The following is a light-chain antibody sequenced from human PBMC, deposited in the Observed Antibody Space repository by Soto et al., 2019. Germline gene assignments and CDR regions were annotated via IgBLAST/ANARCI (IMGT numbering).Light chain of an antibody. CDR1: SKDVGDFNY. CDR3: SSYTSIYTCV. Sequence: QSVLTQPASVSGSPGQSITISCTGTSKDVGDFNYVSWYQQHPGKAPKLIIHDVSHRPSGVSNRFSGSKSGNTASLTISGLQAEDEADYYCSSYTSIYTCVFGTGTKVTVL. CDR2: DVS. V-gene: IGLV2-14*03. J-gene: IGLJ1*01.